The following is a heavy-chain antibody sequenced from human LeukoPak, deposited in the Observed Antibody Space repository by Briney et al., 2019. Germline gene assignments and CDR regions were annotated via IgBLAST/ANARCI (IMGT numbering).Heavy chain of an antibody. CDR2: IYYSGSS. D-gene: IGHD3-22*01. V-gene: IGHV4-59*01. CDR3: ARGESSGSNWFDP. J-gene: IGHJ5*02. Sequence: PSETLSLTWTVSGGPISSFYWSWIRKPPGKGLEWIGYIYYSGSSNYNPSLKSRVTLSVNTSKNQFSLKVSSVTAADTAVYYCARGESSGSNWFDPWGQGTLVTVSA. CDR1: GGPISSFY.